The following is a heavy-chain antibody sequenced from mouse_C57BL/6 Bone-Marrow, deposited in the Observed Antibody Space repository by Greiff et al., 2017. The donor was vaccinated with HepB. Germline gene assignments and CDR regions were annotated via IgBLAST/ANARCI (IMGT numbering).Heavy chain of an antibody. J-gene: IGHJ3*01. CDR2: IWSDGST. Sequence: VMLVESGPGLVAPSQSLSITCTVSGFSLTSYGVHWVRQPPGKGLEWLVVIWSDGSTTYNSALKSRLSISKDNSKSQVFLKMNSLQTDDTAMYYCARQDDYDEKTWFAYWGQGTLVTVSA. CDR3: ARQDDYDEKTWFAY. CDR1: GFSLTSYG. D-gene: IGHD2-4*01. V-gene: IGHV2-6-1*01.